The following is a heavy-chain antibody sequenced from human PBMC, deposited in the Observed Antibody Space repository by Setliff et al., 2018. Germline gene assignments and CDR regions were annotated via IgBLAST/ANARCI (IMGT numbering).Heavy chain of an antibody. CDR3: AKANAMVVTSHSYGMDV. CDR2: ISSEGDSI. D-gene: IGHD2-21*02. V-gene: IGHV3-23*03. CDR1: GFTFSSDA. Sequence: GSLRLSCAASGFTFSSDAMTWVRQAPGKGLEWVSIISSEGDSIYYSDSVKGRFTTSRDNSKNTLNLQMNGLRAEDTAVYYCAKANAMVVTSHSYGMDVWGQGTTVTVSS. J-gene: IGHJ6*02.